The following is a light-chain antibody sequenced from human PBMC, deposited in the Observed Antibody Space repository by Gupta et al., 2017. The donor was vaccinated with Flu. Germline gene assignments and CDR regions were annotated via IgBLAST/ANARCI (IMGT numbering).Light chain of an antibody. Sequence: DIQLTQSPSFLSASVGDRVTITCRASQAISSYLAWYQQKPGKAPKLLIYASSTLQSGVPSRFSGSGSGTEFTLTISSRQPEDFATYYCQQLKSYPPITFGQGTLMEIK. CDR1: QAISSY. CDR2: ASS. V-gene: IGKV1-9*01. J-gene: IGKJ5*01. CDR3: QQLKSYPPIT.